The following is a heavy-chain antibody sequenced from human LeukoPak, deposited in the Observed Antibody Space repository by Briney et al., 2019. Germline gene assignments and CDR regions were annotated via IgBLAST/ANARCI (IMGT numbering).Heavy chain of an antibody. CDR1: GFSITAYY. Sequence: ASVKVSCKTSGFSITAYYMHWVRQAPGQGLEWMGCLHHLRRRTILEQKFQGRLTLTLDTSINTAYMELNGLTSDDTATYYCARDLRDLSQKTGELRHWGQGTLVTVSS. V-gene: IGHV1-2*02. CDR2: LHHLRRRT. J-gene: IGHJ4*02. D-gene: IGHD7-27*01. CDR3: ARDLRDLSQKTGELRH.